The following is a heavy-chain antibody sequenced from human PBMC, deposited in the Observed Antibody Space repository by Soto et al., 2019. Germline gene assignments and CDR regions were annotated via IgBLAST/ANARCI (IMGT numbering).Heavy chain of an antibody. CDR3: ARDPVDPPYGMDV. CDR1: GGTFSSYA. V-gene: IGHV1-69*13. CDR2: IIPIFGTA. D-gene: IGHD5-12*01. Sequence: ASVKVSCKASGGTFSSYAISWVRQAPGQGLEWMGGIIPIFGTANYAQKFQGRVTITADESTSTAYMELSSLRSEDTAVYYCARDPVDPPYGMDVWGQGTTVTVSS. J-gene: IGHJ6*02.